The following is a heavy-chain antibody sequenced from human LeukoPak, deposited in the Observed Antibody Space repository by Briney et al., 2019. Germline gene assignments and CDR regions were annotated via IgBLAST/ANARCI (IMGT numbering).Heavy chain of an antibody. CDR1: GYTFTSYG. CDR3: ARAPGLGYCSSTSCQGHFDY. Sequence: GASVKVSCKASGYTFTSYGISWVRQAPGQGLEWMGWISAYNGNTNYAQKLQGRVTMTTDTSTSTAYMELRSLRPDDTAVYYCARAPGLGYCSSTSCQGHFDYWGQGTLVTVSS. V-gene: IGHV1-18*01. CDR2: ISAYNGNT. D-gene: IGHD2-2*01. J-gene: IGHJ4*02.